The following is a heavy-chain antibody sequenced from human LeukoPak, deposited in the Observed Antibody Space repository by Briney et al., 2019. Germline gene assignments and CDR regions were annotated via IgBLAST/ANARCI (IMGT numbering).Heavy chain of an antibody. CDR1: GYTLTGHY. D-gene: IGHD3-22*01. CDR3: ARDRYRRTTNYDDSSGYTEVVDY. CDR2: INPNSGGT. V-gene: IGHV1-2*02. J-gene: IGHJ4*02. Sequence: ASVKVSCKASGYTLTGHYMHWVRQAPGQGLEWMAWINPNSGGTNYAQKFQGRVTMTRDTSISTAYMELSRLTSDDTAVYYCARDRYRRTTNYDDSSGYTEVVDYWGQGTLVTVSS.